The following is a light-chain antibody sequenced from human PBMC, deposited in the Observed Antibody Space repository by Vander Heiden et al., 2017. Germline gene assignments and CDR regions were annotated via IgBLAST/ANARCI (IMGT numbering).Light chain of an antibody. V-gene: IGKV1-39*01. J-gene: IGKJ4*01. CDR2: AAS. CDR1: QSISSY. Sequence: DIEMQQSPSSLSASVAVGVSITIRSSQSISSYLNWYQQKPGKAPKLLIYAASSLQSGVPSRFSGSGSGTDVTIPISSLQPEDFATYYCQQSYSTPSLTFGGGTKVEIK. CDR3: QQSYSTPSLT.